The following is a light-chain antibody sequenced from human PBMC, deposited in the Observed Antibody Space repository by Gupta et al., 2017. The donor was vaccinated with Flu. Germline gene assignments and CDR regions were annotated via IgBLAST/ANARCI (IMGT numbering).Light chain of an antibody. J-gene: IGLJ2*01. V-gene: IGLV6-57*03. CDR3: QSYDATYHV. Sequence: FILTQPHSVSESPGKTVTISCTRNSGNIAGSYVQWYQHRPGSAPTTVIYEDNQRPSGVPDRFSGSIDTSSDSASLTISGLVPEDEADYYCQSYDATYHVFGGGTKVTVL. CDR1: SGNIAGSY. CDR2: EDN.